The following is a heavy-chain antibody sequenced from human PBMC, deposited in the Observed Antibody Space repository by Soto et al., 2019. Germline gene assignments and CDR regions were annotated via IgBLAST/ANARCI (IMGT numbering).Heavy chain of an antibody. CDR2: TYYRSKWYN. CDR3: AREVLLWFGGSLFDY. D-gene: IGHD3-10*01. Sequence: SQTLSLTCAISGDSVSSNSAAWNWIRQSPSRGLEWLGRTYYRSKWYNDYAVSVKSRITINPDTSKNQFSLQLNSVTPEDTALYYCAREVLLWFGGSLFDYWGQGTLVTVSS. V-gene: IGHV6-1*01. CDR1: GDSVSSNSAA. J-gene: IGHJ4*02.